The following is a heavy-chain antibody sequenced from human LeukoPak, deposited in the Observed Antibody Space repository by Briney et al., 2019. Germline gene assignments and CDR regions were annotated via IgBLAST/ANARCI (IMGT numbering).Heavy chain of an antibody. CDR2: IYYSGST. J-gene: IGHJ1*01. CDR3: PRHVPRWFEAEYFQH. CDR1: GGSLSTRSYY. V-gene: IGHV4-39*01. Sequence: SETLSLTCTVSGGSLSTRSYYWGWIRQPPGKGLEWIGSIYYSGSTYYNPSLKSRVTISVDRSKNQFSLRLSSVTAADTSVYYCPRHVPRWFEAEYFQHWGQGTLVTVSS. D-gene: IGHD3-10*01.